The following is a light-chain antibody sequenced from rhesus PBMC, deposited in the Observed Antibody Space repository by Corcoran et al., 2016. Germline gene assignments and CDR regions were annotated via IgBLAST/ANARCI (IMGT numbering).Light chain of an antibody. CDR1: SSDIGGNNR. Sequence: QAAPIQSPSVSGSPGQSVTISCTGTSSDIGGNNRVSWYQQYPGKAPKLMIYDVSQRPSGVSDRFSGSKSGNTASLTISGLQAEDEGYYYCSPYASNSNYIFGDGTRLTVL. V-gene: IGLV2-13*03. CDR3: SPYASNSNYI. CDR2: DVS. J-gene: IGLJ1*01.